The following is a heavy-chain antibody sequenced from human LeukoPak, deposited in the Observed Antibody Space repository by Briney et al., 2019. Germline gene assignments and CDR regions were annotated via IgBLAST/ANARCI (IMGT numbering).Heavy chain of an antibody. CDR3: ARDYYGSTDL. CDR2: INNDGST. Sequence: GGSLRLSCVASGLTFGKYWMQWVRQAPGKEVVCISRINNDGSTVYADSVAGRFTISRDNARDTLYLQMNSLRVEDTAVYYCARDYYGSTDLWGQGTLVTVSS. V-gene: IGHV3-74*01. CDR1: GLTFGKYW. J-gene: IGHJ1*01. D-gene: IGHD3-10*01.